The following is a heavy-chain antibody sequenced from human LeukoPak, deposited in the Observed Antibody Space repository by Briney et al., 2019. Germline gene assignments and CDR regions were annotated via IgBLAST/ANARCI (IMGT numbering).Heavy chain of an antibody. CDR2: IYYSGST. V-gene: IGHV4-39*01. D-gene: IGHD2-21*01. J-gene: IGHJ6*02. Sequence: PSETLSLTCTVSGGSISSSSYYWGWLRQPPGKGLEWIGSIYYSGSTYYNPSLKSRVTISVDTSKNQFSLKLSSVTAADTAVYYCTRHDVVPVIGHGMAVWAKGPRSPSP. CDR3: TRHDVVPVIGHGMAV. CDR1: GGSISSSSYY.